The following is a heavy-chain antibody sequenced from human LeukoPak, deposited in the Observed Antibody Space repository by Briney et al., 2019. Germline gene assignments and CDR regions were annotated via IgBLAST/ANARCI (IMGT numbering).Heavy chain of an antibody. CDR1: GNSISSGDNY. D-gene: IGHD6-13*01. Sequence: SETLSLTCTVSGNSISSGDNYWSWIRQPAGKGLEWIGRIYTSGSTNYNPSLKSRVTISGDTSKNQFSLRLSSATAADTAVYYCARFSSWSDDYWGQGTLVTVSS. J-gene: IGHJ4*02. CDR2: IYTSGST. V-gene: IGHV4-61*02. CDR3: ARFSSWSDDY.